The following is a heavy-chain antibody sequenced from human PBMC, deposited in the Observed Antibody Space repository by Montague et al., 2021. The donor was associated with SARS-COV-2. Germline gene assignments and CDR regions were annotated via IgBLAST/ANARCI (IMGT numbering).Heavy chain of an antibody. CDR1: GFTFSNIC. D-gene: IGHD4-23*01. CDR2: IKPDESEK. Sequence: SLRLSCAASGFTFSNICMSWVRQAPGKGLEWVAHIKPDESEKHYVDSVKGRFSISRDNAKNSLYLQMDNLRAEDTAIYYCAKNGGAHGLDVWGQGTSVSVSS. V-gene: IGHV3-7*01. CDR3: AKNGGAHGLDV. J-gene: IGHJ6*02.